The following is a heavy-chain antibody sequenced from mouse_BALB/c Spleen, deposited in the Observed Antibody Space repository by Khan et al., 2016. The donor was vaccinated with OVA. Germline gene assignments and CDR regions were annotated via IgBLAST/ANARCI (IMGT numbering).Heavy chain of an antibody. D-gene: IGHD4-1*01. J-gene: IGHJ3*01. V-gene: IGHV1-53*01. CDR2: INPSDGDS. CDR1: GYTFTSCY. Sequence: VELVESGTELVKPGASVRLSCKASGYTFTSCYMYWVKQRPGQGLEWIGEINPSDGDSNFNENFKSKATLTVDKSSTTAYMQLSSLTSEDSAVYYCTRSGYGTFAYWGQGTLVTVSA. CDR3: TRSGYGTFAY.